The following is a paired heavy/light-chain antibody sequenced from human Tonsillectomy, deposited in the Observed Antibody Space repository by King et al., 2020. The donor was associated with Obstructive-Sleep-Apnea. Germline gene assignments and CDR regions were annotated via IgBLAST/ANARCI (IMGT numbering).Heavy chain of an antibody. CDR1: GFTFSPYS. CDR2: ISNDGDNK. Sequence: QVQLVESGGRVVQPGRSLRLSCAVSGFTFSPYSMHWVRQTPGKGLEWVAVISNDGDNKAYGDAVKGRFTISRDNSKNTLYLQMNGLGREDSAVYYCVRDSKYSYGVPGTWYAMDVWGQGTTVTVSS. J-gene: IGHJ6*02. CDR3: VRDSKYSYGVPGTWYAMDV. V-gene: IGHV3-30*04. D-gene: IGHD5-18*01.
Light chain of an antibody. CDR3: MQTLQTPPWT. CDR1: QRLMHSYGYVY. V-gene: IGKV2-28*01. CDR2: LGS. J-gene: IGKJ1*01. Sequence: EIVMTQSPLTLSVTPGEPASISCRSSQRLMHSYGYVYLEWYRQKPGHSPQLLIYLGSHRAPGVPDRFSGSGSGTDFTLKITRVEAEDVGVYYCMQTLQTPPWTFGQGTKVEIK.